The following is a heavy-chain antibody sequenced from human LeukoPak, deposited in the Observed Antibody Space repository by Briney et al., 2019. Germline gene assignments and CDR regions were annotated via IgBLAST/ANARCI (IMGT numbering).Heavy chain of an antibody. D-gene: IGHD1-26*01. V-gene: IGHV1-18*01. J-gene: IGHJ4*02. CDR1: GYTFTSYG. Sequence: ASVKLSCKASGYTFTSYGISWVRQAPGQPLEWLGWISAYNGNTNYAQKLQRRVTMTTDTSTTTAYMELRSLRSDDTAVYYCARYLGGGRGSYFFSAYWGQGTLVTVSS. CDR2: ISAYNGNT. CDR3: ARYLGGGRGSYFFSAY.